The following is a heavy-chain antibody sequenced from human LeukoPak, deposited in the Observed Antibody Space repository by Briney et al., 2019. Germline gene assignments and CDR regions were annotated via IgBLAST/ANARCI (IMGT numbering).Heavy chain of an antibody. D-gene: IGHD3-3*01. CDR1: GYTFTSYG. Sequence: ASVKVSCKASGYTFTSYGISWVRQAPGQGLEWMGWISAYNGNTNYAQKLQGRVTITRNTSISTAYMELSSLRSEDTAVYYCARGGYYDFWSGYYNYYYYMDVWGKGTTVTVSS. J-gene: IGHJ6*03. V-gene: IGHV1-18*01. CDR3: ARGGYYDFWSGYYNYYYYMDV. CDR2: ISAYNGNT.